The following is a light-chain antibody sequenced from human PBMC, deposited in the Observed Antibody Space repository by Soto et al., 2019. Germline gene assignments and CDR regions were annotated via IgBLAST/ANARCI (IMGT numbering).Light chain of an antibody. J-gene: IGLJ1*01. Sequence: QSVLTQPRSVSGSPGQSVTISCTGTSSDVGGYIHVSWYQQHPGKAPKLMIYDVSKWPSGVPDRFSGSKSGNTPSLTITGLQAEDEADYYCCSYAGNYIYVFGTGTKLTVL. CDR3: CSYAGNYIYV. V-gene: IGLV2-11*01. CDR1: SSDVGGYIH. CDR2: DVS.